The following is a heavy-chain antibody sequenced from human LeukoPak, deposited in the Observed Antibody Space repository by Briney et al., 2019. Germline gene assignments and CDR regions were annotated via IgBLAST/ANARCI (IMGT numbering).Heavy chain of an antibody. CDR1: GFTFNNYN. V-gene: IGHV3-48*01. CDR2: ISRFSTI. D-gene: IGHD1-26*01. CDR3: ARDAGSYHWNFDL. Sequence: GGSLRLSCAASGFTFNNYNMNWVRQAPGKGLEWVSYISRFSTIYYEDSVKGRFTISRDDAKNSLYLQMNSLRAEDTAVYYCARDAGSYHWNFDLWGRGTLVTVSS. J-gene: IGHJ2*01.